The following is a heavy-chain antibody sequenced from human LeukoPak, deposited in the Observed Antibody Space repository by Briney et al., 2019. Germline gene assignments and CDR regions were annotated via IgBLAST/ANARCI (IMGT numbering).Heavy chain of an antibody. CDR2: ISGSGGST. V-gene: IGHV3-23*01. J-gene: IGHJ4*02. CDR3: ARLSRGYSYGGFDY. Sequence: GGSLRLSCAASGFTFSSYAMSWVRQAPGKGLEWVSAISGSGGSTYYADSVKGRFTISRDNSKNTLHLQMNGLRAEDTAVYYCARLSRGYSYGGFDYWGQGTLVTVSS. CDR1: GFTFSSYA. D-gene: IGHD5-18*01.